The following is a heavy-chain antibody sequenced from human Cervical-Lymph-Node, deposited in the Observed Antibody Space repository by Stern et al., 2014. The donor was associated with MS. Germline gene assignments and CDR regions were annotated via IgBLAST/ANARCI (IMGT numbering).Heavy chain of an antibody. J-gene: IGHJ4*02. CDR1: GYTFTGYY. D-gene: IGHD3-10*01. Sequence: QVQLVESGADVKKPGASVKVSCKASGYTFTGYYMHWVRQAPGQGLEWMGWSNPNSGGTNYAQKFQGWVTMTRDTSISTAYMELSRLRSDDTAVYYCARDHRYGSADLVFDYWGQGTLVTVSS. CDR3: ARDHRYGSADLVFDY. V-gene: IGHV1-2*04. CDR2: SNPNSGGT.